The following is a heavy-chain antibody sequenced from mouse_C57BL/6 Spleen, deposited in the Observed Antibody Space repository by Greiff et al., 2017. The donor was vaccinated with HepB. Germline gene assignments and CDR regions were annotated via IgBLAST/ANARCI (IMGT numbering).Heavy chain of an antibody. CDR3: VIYYGNSWCAY. CDR1: GYTFTSYG. V-gene: IGHV1-81*01. CDR2: IYPRSGNT. D-gene: IGHD2-1*01. Sequence: QVQLQQSGAELARPGASVKLSCKASGYTFTSYGISWVKQRTGQGLEWIGEIYPRSGNTYYNEKFKGKATLTADKSSSTAYMELRSLTSEDSAVYFSVIYYGNSWCAYWGQGTRVTVSA. J-gene: IGHJ3*01.